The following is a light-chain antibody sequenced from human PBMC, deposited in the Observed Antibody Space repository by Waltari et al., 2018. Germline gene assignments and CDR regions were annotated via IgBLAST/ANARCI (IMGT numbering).Light chain of an antibody. CDR3: SSYAGGSSLM. CDR1: STAVQGYDP. V-gene: IGLV2-8*01. CDR2: EVT. Sequence: QSALTQPPSASGSPGQSITISCTGISTAVQGYDPVFWYQQHPGKAPRLLIYEVTKRPSGVPERFSGSKSDNTASLAVSGLQAEDEAEYYCSSYAGGSSLMFGGGTKLTVL. J-gene: IGLJ3*02.